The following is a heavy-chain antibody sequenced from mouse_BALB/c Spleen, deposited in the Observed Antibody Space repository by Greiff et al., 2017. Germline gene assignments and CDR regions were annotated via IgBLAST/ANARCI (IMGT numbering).Heavy chain of an antibody. CDR3: ARDYYDYDGAWFAY. CDR1: GFTFSDYY. Sequence: EVKLMESGGGLVKPGGSLKLSCAASGFTFSDYYMYWVRQTPEKRLEWVATISDGGSYTYYPDSVKGRFTISRDNAKNNLYLQMSSLKSEDTAMYYCARDYYDYDGAWFAYWGQGTLVTVSA. D-gene: IGHD2-4*01. V-gene: IGHV5-4*02. J-gene: IGHJ3*01. CDR2: ISDGGSYT.